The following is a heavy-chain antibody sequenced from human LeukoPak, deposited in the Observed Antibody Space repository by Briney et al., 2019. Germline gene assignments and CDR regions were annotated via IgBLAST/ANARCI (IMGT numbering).Heavy chain of an antibody. V-gene: IGHV3-30*02. CDR3: ASLSVGASDY. CDR2: IQYDGSNK. D-gene: IGHD1-26*01. CDR1: GFTFIFSSCG. Sequence: GGSLRLSCAASGFTFIFSSCGMHWVRQAPGKGLEWVAFIQYDGSNKYYADSVKGRFTISRDNSKNTLYLQMNSLRAEDTAVYYCASLSVGASDYWGQGTLVTVSS. J-gene: IGHJ4*02.